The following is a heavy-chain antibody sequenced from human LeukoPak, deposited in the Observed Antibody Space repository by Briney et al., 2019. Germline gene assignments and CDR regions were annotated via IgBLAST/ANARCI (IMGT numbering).Heavy chain of an antibody. CDR3: ARRWSGYYRGPLDY. CDR1: GGSFSGYY. D-gene: IGHD3-3*01. V-gene: IGHV4-34*01. J-gene: IGHJ4*02. Sequence: SETLSLTCAVYGGSFSGYYWSWIRQPPGKGLEWIGEINHSGSTNYNPSLKSRVTISVDTSKNQFSLKLSSVTAADTAVYYCARRWSGYYRGPLDYWGQGTLVTVSS. CDR2: INHSGST.